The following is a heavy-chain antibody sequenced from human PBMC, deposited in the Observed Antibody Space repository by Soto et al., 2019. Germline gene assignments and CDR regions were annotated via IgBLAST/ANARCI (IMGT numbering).Heavy chain of an antibody. V-gene: IGHV1-18*01. J-gene: IGHJ5*02. CDR3: AREAALGYSSSTSCHRRIYWLDP. CDR2: ISAYNGNT. CDR1: GYTFTSYG. D-gene: IGHD2-2*01. Sequence: GASVKVSCKASGYTFTSYGISWVRQAPGQGLEWMGWISAYNGNTNYAQKLQGRVTVTTDTSTSTAYMELRSLRSDDTAVYYCAREAALGYSSSTSCHRRIYWLDPWGQGTPVTVSS.